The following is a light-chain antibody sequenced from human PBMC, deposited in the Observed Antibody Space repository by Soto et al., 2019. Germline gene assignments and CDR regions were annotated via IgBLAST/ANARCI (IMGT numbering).Light chain of an antibody. V-gene: IGKV3-20*01. CDR3: QQYGSSPTWT. Sequence: EIVLTQSPGTLSLSPGERATLSCRASQSVSSSYLAWYQQKPGQAPRLLIYGASSRATGIPDRFSGSGSGTCFTITVSRLEPEDFAVYYCQQYGSSPTWTFGQGTKVEIK. J-gene: IGKJ1*01. CDR1: QSVSSSY. CDR2: GAS.